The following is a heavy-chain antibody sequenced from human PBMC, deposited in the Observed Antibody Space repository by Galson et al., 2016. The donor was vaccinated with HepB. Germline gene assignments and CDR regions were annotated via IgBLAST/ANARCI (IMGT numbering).Heavy chain of an antibody. V-gene: IGHV3-33*01. CDR3: ARLDWDVES. J-gene: IGHJ5*01. D-gene: IGHD3-9*01. CDR2: IWDDSRKK. Sequence: SLRLSCAASGFTFSAYGMHWVRRAPGKGLEWLAFIWDDSRKKYHADSLKGRFIISRDNCKNTLFLQMNSLRAEDTAVYYCARLDWDVESWGQGTQVTVSS. CDR1: GFTFSAYG.